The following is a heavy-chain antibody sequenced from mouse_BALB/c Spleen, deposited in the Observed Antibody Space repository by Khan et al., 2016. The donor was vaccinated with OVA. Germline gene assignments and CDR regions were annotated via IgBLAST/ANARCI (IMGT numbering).Heavy chain of an antibody. CDR1: GFIFTSYW. Sequence: QVQLKQPGAELVRPGASVKLSCKTSGFIFTSYWIHWVKQRSGQGLEWIARIYPGTGSTNNNELFKDKATLTADKSSSTAYMQLSSLKSEDSAVYFCSREDGITSACFAYWCPATLVTVS. J-gene: IGHJ3*01. D-gene: IGHD1-1*01. CDR3: SREDGITSACFAY. CDR2: IYPGTGST. V-gene: IGHV1-76*01.